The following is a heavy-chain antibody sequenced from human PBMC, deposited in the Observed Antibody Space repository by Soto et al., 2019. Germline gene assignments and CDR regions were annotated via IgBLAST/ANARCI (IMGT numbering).Heavy chain of an antibody. J-gene: IGHJ2*01. CDR3: ASIPPRDVFFFQAEDGIRDVRSVSAFLLNRSSDL. D-gene: IGHD3-10*02. V-gene: IGHV4-31*02. CDR2: IYYSGST. Sequence: HPGKGLEWIGHIYYSGSTYYNPSLKSRVTISVDTSKNQFSLKLRSVTAADTAVYYCASIPPRDVFFFQAEDGIRDVRSVSAFLLNRSSDL.